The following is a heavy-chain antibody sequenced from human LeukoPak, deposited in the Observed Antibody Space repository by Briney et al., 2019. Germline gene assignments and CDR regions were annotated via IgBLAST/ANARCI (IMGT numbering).Heavy chain of an antibody. CDR1: GFTISNRG. CDR2: MSSDEKNE. Sequence: GRSLRLSCAASGFTISNRGMHWVRQAPGKGLEWVSSMSSDEKNEYYADSVKGRFTISRDNSKKTLYLQMNDLRVDDTAVYFCARDATAAGTWYFDYWGMGALVTVSS. V-gene: IGHV3-30*03. D-gene: IGHD6-13*01. CDR3: ARDATAAGTWYFDY. J-gene: IGHJ4*02.